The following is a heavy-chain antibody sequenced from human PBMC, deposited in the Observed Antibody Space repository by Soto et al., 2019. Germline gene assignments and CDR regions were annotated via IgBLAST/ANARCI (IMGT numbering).Heavy chain of an antibody. V-gene: IGHV4-39*01. D-gene: IGHD3-3*01. Sequence: QVHLQESGPGLVKPSETLSLTCTVSGDSVNNNDFYWAWIHQPPGKGLEWVVTIFYSGTTYHNPSLKGRVTASVDRSENQFSLKLTSVTASDTAVYYCARLDFRSGYYGGRFDPWGQGTLVTVSS. CDR3: ARLDFRSGYYGGRFDP. CDR2: IFYSGTT. J-gene: IGHJ5*02. CDR1: GDSVNNNDFY.